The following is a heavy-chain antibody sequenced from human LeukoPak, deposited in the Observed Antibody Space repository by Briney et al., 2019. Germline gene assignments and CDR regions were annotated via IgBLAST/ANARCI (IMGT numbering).Heavy chain of an antibody. CDR1: GFTFSSYS. CDR3: ARWALGLVPAAPLGFDY. V-gene: IGHV3-21*01. Sequence: PGGSLRLSCAASGFTFSSYSMNWVRQAPGKGLEWVSSISSSSSYIYYADSVKGRFTISRDNAKNSLYLQMNSLRAEDTAVYYCARWALGLVPAAPLGFDYWGQGTLVTVSS. J-gene: IGHJ4*02. CDR2: ISSSSSYI. D-gene: IGHD2-2*01.